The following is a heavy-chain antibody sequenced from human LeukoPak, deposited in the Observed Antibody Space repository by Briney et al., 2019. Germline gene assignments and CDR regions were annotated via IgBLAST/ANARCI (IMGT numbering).Heavy chain of an antibody. CDR3: ARGRGQNYYYYMDV. CDR1: GGSFSGYY. D-gene: IGHD3-10*01. Sequence: PSETLSLTCAVYGGSFSGYYWSWIRQPPGKGLEWIGEINHSGSTNYNPSLKSRVTISVDTSKNQFSLKLSSVTAADTAVYYCARGRGQNYYYYMDVWGKGTTVTVSS. V-gene: IGHV4-34*01. J-gene: IGHJ6*03. CDR2: INHSGST.